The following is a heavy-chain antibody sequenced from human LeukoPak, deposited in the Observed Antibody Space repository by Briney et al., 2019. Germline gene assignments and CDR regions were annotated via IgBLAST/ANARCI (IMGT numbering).Heavy chain of an antibody. J-gene: IGHJ4*02. CDR1: GYTFTGYY. CDR2: INPNSGDS. V-gene: IGHV1-2*02. CDR3: ARDLIVGASLDY. Sequence: ASVKVYCKASGYTFTGYYMYWVRQAPGQGLEWMGWINPNSGDSNYAQKFQGRVTMTREMSISTAYMELSRLRSDDTAVYYCARDLIVGASLDYWGQGTLVTVSS. D-gene: IGHD1-26*01.